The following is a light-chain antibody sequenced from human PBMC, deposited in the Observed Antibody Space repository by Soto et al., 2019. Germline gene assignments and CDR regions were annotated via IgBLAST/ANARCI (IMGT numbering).Light chain of an antibody. CDR2: DDS. Sequence: DMQMTHSPSTLSASVGDRVTITCRASQSINIWFAWDKQKPGKAPKLMIYDDSSLQSGVPSRFRGRTSGTEFTLTISSLQPDDFATYYCQQYNSYSRSFGGGSKVDIK. CDR3: QQYNSYSRS. V-gene: IGKV1-5*01. J-gene: IGKJ4*01. CDR1: QSINIW.